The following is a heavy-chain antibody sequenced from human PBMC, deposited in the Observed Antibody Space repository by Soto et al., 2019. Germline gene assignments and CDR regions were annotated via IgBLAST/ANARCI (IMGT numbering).Heavy chain of an antibody. Sequence: QVQLVQSGAEVKKPGASVRVSCKASGYTFTNYYIDWVRQAPGQGLEWMGIINPNGGSTTYVQKFQGRVTMTSDTATSTVYMELRSLRSEDTAVYYWARAAWTTVTNRVNDGFDVWGQGTMVTVSS. V-gene: IGHV1-46*03. J-gene: IGHJ3*01. CDR2: INPNGGST. D-gene: IGHD4-4*01. CDR1: GYTFTNYY. CDR3: ARAAWTTVTNRVNDGFDV.